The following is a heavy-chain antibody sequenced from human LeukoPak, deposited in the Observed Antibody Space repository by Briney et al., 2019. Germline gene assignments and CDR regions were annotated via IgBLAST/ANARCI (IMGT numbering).Heavy chain of an antibody. CDR1: GGSISSSSYY. CDR2: IYYSGST. CDR3: AGTYYDFWSGYYGGGSFDY. Sequence: SETLSLTCTVSGGSISSSSYYWGWIRQPPGKGLEWIGSIYYSGSTYYNPSLKSRVTISVDTSKNQFSLKLSSVTAADTAVYYCAGTYYDFWSGYYGGGSFDYWGQGTLVTVSS. D-gene: IGHD3-3*01. V-gene: IGHV4-39*07. J-gene: IGHJ4*02.